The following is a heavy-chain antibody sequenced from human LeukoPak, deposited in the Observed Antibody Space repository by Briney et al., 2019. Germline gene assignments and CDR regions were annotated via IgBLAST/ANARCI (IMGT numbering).Heavy chain of an antibody. V-gene: IGHV4-39*01. CDR1: GGSISSSSYY. CDR2: IYYSGST. CDR3: ARRGERWLQGGFDY. D-gene: IGHD5-24*01. Sequence: SETLSLTCTVSGGSISSSSYYWGWIRQPPGKGLEWIGSIYYSGSTYYNPSLKSRATISVDTSKNQFSLKLSSVTAADTAVYYCARRGERWLQGGFDYWGQGTLVTVSS. J-gene: IGHJ4*02.